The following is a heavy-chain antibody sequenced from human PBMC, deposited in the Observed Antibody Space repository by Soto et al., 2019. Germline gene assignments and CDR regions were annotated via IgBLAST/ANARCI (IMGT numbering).Heavy chain of an antibody. Sequence: SETLSLTCAVYGGSFSGYYWSWIRQPPGKGLEWIGEINHSGSTNYNPSLKSRVTISVDTSKNQFSLKLSSVTAADTAVYYCARGQGYSSGWYIDYWGEGTLVTVSS. J-gene: IGHJ4*02. CDR2: INHSGST. V-gene: IGHV4-34*01. D-gene: IGHD6-19*01. CDR3: ARGQGYSSGWYIDY. CDR1: GGSFSGYY.